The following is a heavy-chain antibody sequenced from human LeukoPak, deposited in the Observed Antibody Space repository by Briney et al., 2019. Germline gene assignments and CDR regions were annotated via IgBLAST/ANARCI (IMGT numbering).Heavy chain of an antibody. J-gene: IGHJ6*03. CDR2: IYHSGST. CDR1: GGSISSSNW. Sequence: SGTLSPTCAVSGGSISSSNWWSWVRQPSGKGLEWIGEIYHSGSTNYNPSLKSRVTISVDKSKNQFSLKLSSVTAADTAVYYCARGYCGGDCYPYYMDVWGKGTTVTVSS. CDR3: ARGYCGGDCYPYYMDV. V-gene: IGHV4-4*02. D-gene: IGHD2-21*02.